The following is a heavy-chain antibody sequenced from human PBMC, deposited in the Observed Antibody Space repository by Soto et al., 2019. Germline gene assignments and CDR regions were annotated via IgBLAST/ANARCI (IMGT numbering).Heavy chain of an antibody. CDR2: IYYSGST. V-gene: IGHV4-31*03. Sequence: QVQLQESGPGLVKPSQTLSLTCTVSGGSISSGGYYWSWIRQHPGKGLEWIGYIYYSGSTYYNPSLKSRVXXXVXTSKXXFSLXXXSVTXADTAVYYCARSVFPWGQGTLVTVSS. J-gene: IGHJ5*02. CDR3: ARSVFP. CDR1: GGSISSGGYY.